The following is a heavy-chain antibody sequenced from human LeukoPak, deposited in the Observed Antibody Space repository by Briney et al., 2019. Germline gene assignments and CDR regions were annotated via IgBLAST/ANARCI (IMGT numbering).Heavy chain of an antibody. CDR2: INPSGGGT. CDR1: GYTFTNYY. CDR3: VREYHGGTYDY. Sequence: GASVKVSCKASGYTFTNYYMHWVRLAPGQGLEWMGIINPSGGGTDYAQKYQGRVIMTRDTSTSTVYMELSSLRSEDTAVYYCVREYHGGTYDYWGQGTLVTVSS. J-gene: IGHJ4*02. V-gene: IGHV1-46*01. D-gene: IGHD4-23*01.